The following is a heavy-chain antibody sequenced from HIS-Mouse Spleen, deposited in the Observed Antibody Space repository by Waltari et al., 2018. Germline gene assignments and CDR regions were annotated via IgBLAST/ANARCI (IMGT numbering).Heavy chain of an antibody. CDR1: GGSISSSSYY. V-gene: IGHV4-39*07. J-gene: IGHJ2*01. D-gene: IGHD6-13*01. Sequence: QLQLQESGPGLVKPSETLSLTCTVSGGSISSSSYYWGWIRQPPGKGLEWIGSIYYRRSTYYNPSLKSRVTISVDTSTNQFSLKLSSVTAADTAVYYCAREIPYSSSWYDWYFDLWGRGTLVTVSS. CDR3: AREIPYSSSWYDWYFDL. CDR2: IYYRRST.